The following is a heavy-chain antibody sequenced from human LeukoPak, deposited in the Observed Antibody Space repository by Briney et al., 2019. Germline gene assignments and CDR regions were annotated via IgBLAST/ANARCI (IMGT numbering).Heavy chain of an antibody. CDR3: ARGFNGDDYYYYYYMDV. V-gene: IGHV4-34*01. J-gene: IGHJ6*03. Sequence: SETLSLTCAVYGGSFSGYYWSWIRQPPGKGLEWIGEINHSGSTNYNPSLKSRVTISVDTSKNQFSLKLSSVTAADTAVYYCARGFNGDDYYYYYYMDVWGKGTTVTVSS. D-gene: IGHD4-17*01. CDR1: GGSFSGYY. CDR2: INHSGST.